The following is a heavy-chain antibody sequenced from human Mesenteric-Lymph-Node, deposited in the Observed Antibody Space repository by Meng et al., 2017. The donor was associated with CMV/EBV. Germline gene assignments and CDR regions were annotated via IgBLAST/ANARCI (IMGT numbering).Heavy chain of an antibody. V-gene: IGHV3-30-3*01. CDR1: GITFNRYA. CDR2: ISYDGGKK. Sequence: GGSLRLSCAASGITFNRYAFHWVRQGPGKGLEWVALISYDGGKKYYADSVEGRFTISRDNSKNTLYLQLNSLRGEDTAVYHCAAEYELLNAPYFEYWGQGTQVTVSS. D-gene: IGHD3-10*01. CDR3: AAEYELLNAPYFEY. J-gene: IGHJ4*02.